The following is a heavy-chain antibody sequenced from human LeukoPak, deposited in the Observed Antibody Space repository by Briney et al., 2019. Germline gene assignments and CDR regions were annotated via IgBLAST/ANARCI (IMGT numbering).Heavy chain of an antibody. CDR1: GYTFTSYG. CDR3: ARGASVGGPGLWPGMSDY. J-gene: IGHJ4*02. D-gene: IGHD1-26*01. CDR2: ISAYNGNT. Sequence: ASVKVSCKASGYTFTSYGISWVRQAPGQGLEWMGWISAYNGNTNYAQKLQGRVTMTTDTSTSTAYMELRSLRSDDTAVYYCARGASVGGPGLWPGMSDYWGQGTLVTVSS. V-gene: IGHV1-18*01.